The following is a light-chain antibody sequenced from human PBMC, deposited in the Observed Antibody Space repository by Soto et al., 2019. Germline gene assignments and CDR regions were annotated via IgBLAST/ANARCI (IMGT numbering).Light chain of an antibody. CDR2: DAS. J-gene: IGKJ5*01. Sequence: EIVLTQSPGTLCLSPGESATLSCRASQYVTGSYLAWYQQKPGQAPRLLIYDASNRATGIPARFSGSGSGTDFTLTISSLEAEDFAVYYCQQRSNWPLTFGQGTRLEIK. V-gene: IGKV3-11*01. CDR3: QQRSNWPLT. CDR1: QYVTGSY.